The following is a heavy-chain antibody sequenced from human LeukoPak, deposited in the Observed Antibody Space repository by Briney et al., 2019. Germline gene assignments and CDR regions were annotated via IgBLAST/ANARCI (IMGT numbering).Heavy chain of an antibody. V-gene: IGHV1-69*13. J-gene: IGHJ6*02. CDR1: GGTFSSYA. CDR2: IIPIFGTA. CDR3: ARSSGSVPRDYYYYGMDV. D-gene: IGHD5-12*01. Sequence: SVKVSCKASGGTFSSYAISWVRQAPGQGLEWMGGIIPIFGTANYAQKFQGRVTITADESTSTAYMELSSLRSEDTAVYYCARSSGSVPRDYYYYGMDVWGQGTTVTVSS.